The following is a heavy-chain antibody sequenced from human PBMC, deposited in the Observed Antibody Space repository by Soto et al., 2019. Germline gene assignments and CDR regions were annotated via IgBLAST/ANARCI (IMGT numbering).Heavy chain of an antibody. J-gene: IGHJ5*02. V-gene: IGHV4-59*01. CDR1: GGSISSYY. Sequence: SETPSLTCTVSGGSISSYYWSWIRQPPGKGLEWIGYIYYSGSTNYNPSLKSRVTISVDTSKNQFSLKLSSVTAADTAVYYCARSYSNYGRVWFDPWGQGTLVTVSS. CDR3: ARSYSNYGRVWFDP. CDR2: IYYSGST. D-gene: IGHD4-4*01.